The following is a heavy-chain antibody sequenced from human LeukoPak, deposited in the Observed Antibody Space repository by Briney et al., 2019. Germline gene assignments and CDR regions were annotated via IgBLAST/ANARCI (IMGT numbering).Heavy chain of an antibody. CDR2: ISGSGRTI. J-gene: IGHJ4*02. CDR3: ARLYWGSYRFLDY. CDR1: GFTFSSYE. V-gene: IGHV3-48*03. D-gene: IGHD3-16*02. Sequence: GGSLRLSCAASGFTFSSYEMNWVRQAPGKGLEWVSYISGSGRTIFYADSVKGRFTISRDNAKNSLYLQMNSLRAENTAVYYCARLYWGSYRFLDYWGQGTLVTVSS.